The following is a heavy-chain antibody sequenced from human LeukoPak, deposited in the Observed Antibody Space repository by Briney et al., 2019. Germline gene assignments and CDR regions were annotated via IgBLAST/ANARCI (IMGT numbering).Heavy chain of an antibody. D-gene: IGHD5-18*01. Sequence: ASVKASCKPSGYTFTGYYMHWVRQAPGQGLEWMGWINPNSGGTNYAQKFQGRVTMTRDTSISTAYMELSRLRSDDTAVYYCARDIVMVTYWFDPWGQGTLVTVSS. CDR2: INPNSGGT. V-gene: IGHV1-2*02. CDR3: ARDIVMVTYWFDP. CDR1: GYTFTGYY. J-gene: IGHJ5*02.